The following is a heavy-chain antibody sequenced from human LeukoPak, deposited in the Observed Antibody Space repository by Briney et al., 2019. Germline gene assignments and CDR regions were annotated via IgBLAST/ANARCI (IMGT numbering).Heavy chain of an antibody. CDR3: ARDEVTMVRGLFRFDY. J-gene: IGHJ4*02. CDR2: ISSSGSTI. V-gene: IGHV3-48*03. D-gene: IGHD3-10*01. Sequence: QPGGSLRLSCAASGFTFSSYEMNWVRQAPGKGLEWVSYISSSGSTIYYADSVKGRFTISRDNAKNSLYLQMNSLRAEDTAVYYCARDEVTMVRGLFRFDYWGQGTLVTVSS. CDR1: GFTFSSYE.